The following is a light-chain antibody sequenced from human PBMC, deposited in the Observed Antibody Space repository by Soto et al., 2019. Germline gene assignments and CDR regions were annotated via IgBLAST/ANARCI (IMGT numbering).Light chain of an antibody. CDR2: EVS. CDR1: SSDVGGYNY. Sequence: QSVLTQPASVSGSPGQSITISCTGTSSDVGGYNYVSWYQQHPGKAPKLMIYEVSNRPSGVSNRFSGSKSGNTASLTISGLQAEDEADYYCSSYTSSSTHYVFGTGTKAT. CDR3: SSYTSSSTHYV. V-gene: IGLV2-14*01. J-gene: IGLJ1*01.